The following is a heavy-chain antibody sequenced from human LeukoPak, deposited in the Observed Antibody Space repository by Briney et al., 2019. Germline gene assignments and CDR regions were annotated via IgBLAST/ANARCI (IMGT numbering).Heavy chain of an antibody. V-gene: IGHV3-23*01. CDR1: RFTFSSYG. D-gene: IGHD3-3*01. Sequence: GGSLRLSCAASRFTFSSYGMSWVRQAPGKGLEWVSGISSSGGSTYYADSVKGRFTISRDNSKNTLYLQMNSLRAEDTAVYYCAKGAYYDFWSGYYSDYWGQGTLVTVSS. CDR3: AKGAYYDFWSGYYSDY. CDR2: ISSSGGST. J-gene: IGHJ4*02.